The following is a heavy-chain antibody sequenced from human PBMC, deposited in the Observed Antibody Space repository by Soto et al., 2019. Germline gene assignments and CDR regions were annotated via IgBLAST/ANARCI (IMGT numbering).Heavy chain of an antibody. Sequence: PSETLSLTCTVSGGSISSGDYYWSWIRQPPGKGLEWIGYIYYSGSTYYNPSLKSRVTISVDTSKNQFSLKPSSVTAADTAVYYCARDRSSSSPYYYYGMDVWGQGTTVTVSS. CDR1: GGSISSGDYY. CDR3: ARDRSSSSPYYYYGMDV. D-gene: IGHD6-6*01. J-gene: IGHJ6*02. CDR2: IYYSGST. V-gene: IGHV4-30-4*01.